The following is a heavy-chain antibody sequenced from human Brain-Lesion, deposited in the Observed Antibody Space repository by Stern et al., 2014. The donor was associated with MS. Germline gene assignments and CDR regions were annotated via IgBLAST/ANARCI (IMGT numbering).Heavy chain of an antibody. D-gene: IGHD1-14*01. J-gene: IGHJ4*02. CDR3: ARDSRKWGDSYLDY. V-gene: IGHV4-61*01. CDR2: IYHSGST. Sequence: QVQLQASGPGLVKPSATLSLTCTASGGFVSGGTHHWSWIRQPPGHGLEAIGNIYHSGSTKYNPSLKSRVTISVDVSKDQFSLRLTSVTAADTAVYYCARDSRKWGDSYLDYWGQGTLVTVSS. CDR1: GGFVSGGTHH.